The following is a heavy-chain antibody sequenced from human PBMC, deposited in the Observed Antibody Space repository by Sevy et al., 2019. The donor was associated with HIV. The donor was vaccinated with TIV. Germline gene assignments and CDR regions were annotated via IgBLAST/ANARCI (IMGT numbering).Heavy chain of an antibody. CDR1: GYTFNSYS. CDR3: PKSRGSSGFLH. CDR2: VSPHNADR. J-gene: IGHJ4*02. D-gene: IGHD6-19*01. V-gene: IGHV1-18*01. Sequence: ASVKVSCKNSGYTFNSYSITWVRQAPGQGLEWMGWVSPHNADRNVAQRFQSRVTLTTDTSTVTAYMELRSLRSDDTALYYCPKSRGSSGFLHWGPGTMVTVSS.